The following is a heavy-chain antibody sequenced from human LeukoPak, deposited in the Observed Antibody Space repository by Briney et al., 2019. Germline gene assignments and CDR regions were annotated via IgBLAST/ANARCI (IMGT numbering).Heavy chain of an antibody. V-gene: IGHV1-46*01. Sequence: ASVKVSCKASGYTFTSQYMHWVRQAPGQGLEWMGIINPTGGSTSYAQRFQGRVTMTRDTSTSTVYMELSSLTSEDTAVYYCARNKMLAPFDIWGQGTMVTVSS. CDR2: INPTGGST. J-gene: IGHJ3*02. CDR3: ARNKMLAPFDI. D-gene: IGHD2-8*01. CDR1: GYTFTSQY.